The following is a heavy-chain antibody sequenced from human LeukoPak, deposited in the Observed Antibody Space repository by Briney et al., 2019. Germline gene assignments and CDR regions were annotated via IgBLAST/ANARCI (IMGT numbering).Heavy chain of an antibody. CDR3: ARDDTSGYSSGWYFLAEYFQH. J-gene: IGHJ1*01. Sequence: SETLSLTCTVSGGSISSSSYYWGWIRQPPGKGLEWIGSIYYSGSTYYNPSLKSRVTISVDTSKNQFSLKLSSVTAADTAVYYCARDDTSGYSSGWYFLAEYFQHWGQGTLVTVSS. D-gene: IGHD6-19*01. CDR1: GGSISSSSYY. V-gene: IGHV4-39*02. CDR2: IYYSGST.